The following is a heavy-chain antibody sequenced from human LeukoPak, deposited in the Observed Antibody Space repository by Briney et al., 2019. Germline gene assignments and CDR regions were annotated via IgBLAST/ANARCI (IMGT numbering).Heavy chain of an antibody. V-gene: IGHV4-30-2*01. Sequence: SETLSLTCIVSGGSISSGGYYWSWIRQPPGKGLEWIGYIYHSGSTYYNPSLKSRVTISVDTSKNQFSLKLSSVTAADTAVYYCARDWVWFGEFTTYYFDYWGQGTLVTVSS. J-gene: IGHJ4*02. CDR1: GGSISSGGYY. CDR2: IYHSGST. CDR3: ARDWVWFGEFTTYYFDY. D-gene: IGHD3-10*01.